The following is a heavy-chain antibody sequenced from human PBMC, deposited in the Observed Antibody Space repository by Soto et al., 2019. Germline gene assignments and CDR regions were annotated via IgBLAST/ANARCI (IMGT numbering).Heavy chain of an antibody. V-gene: IGHV1-18*01. Sequence: QVQLVQSGAEVKKPGASVKVSCKASGYTFTSYGISWVRQAPGQGLEWMGWISAYNGNTNYAQKLQGRVTMTTDTSTSTDYMELRRLRSDDTPVYYCARAPSDQLLSESDSWGQGTLVTVSS. D-gene: IGHD2-2*01. J-gene: IGHJ4*02. CDR3: ARAPSDQLLSESDS. CDR2: ISAYNGNT. CDR1: GYTFTSYG.